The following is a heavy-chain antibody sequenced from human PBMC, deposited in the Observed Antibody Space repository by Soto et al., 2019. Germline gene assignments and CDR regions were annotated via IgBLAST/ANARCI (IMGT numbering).Heavy chain of an antibody. CDR1: GFTFSNAW. CDR3: TTAPVAGPGPWYFDL. Sequence: EVQLVESGGDLVKPGGSLRLSCAASGFTFSNAWMTWVRQAPGKGLEWVGRIKHKSDGGTSDYAAPVKGRFTISRDDSKNTLYLQMNSLKTDDTAVSYCTTAPVAGPGPWYFDLWGRGTLVTVSS. D-gene: IGHD6-19*01. V-gene: IGHV3-15*01. J-gene: IGHJ2*01. CDR2: IKHKSDGGTS.